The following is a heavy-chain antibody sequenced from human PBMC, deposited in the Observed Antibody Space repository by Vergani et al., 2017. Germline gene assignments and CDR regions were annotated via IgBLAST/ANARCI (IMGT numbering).Heavy chain of an antibody. J-gene: IGHJ1*01. V-gene: IGHV4-59*01. D-gene: IGHD3-22*01. Sequence: QVQLQESGPGLVKPSETLSLTCTVSGGSISSYYWSWIRQPPGXGLEWIGYIYYSGSTNYNPSLKSRVSISVDTSKNQFSRKLSSVTAADTAVYYCASAYYYDSSGYYHGTEYFQHWGQGTLVTVSS. CDR1: GGSISSYY. CDR2: IYYSGST. CDR3: ASAYYYDSSGYYHGTEYFQH.